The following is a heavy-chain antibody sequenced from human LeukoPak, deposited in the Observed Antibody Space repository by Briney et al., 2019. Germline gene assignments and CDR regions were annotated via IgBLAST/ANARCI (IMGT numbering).Heavy chain of an antibody. CDR3: SRDPRLLDY. Sequence: GGSLRLSCAASGFIFSGNYMSWIRQAPGKGLEWISYISPSGTTIYYADSVKGRFTISRDNAKNSLYLQMNSLRAEDTAVYYCSRDPRLLDYWGQGTLVTVSS. CDR2: ISPSGTTI. J-gene: IGHJ4*02. V-gene: IGHV3-11*01. CDR1: GFIFSGNY.